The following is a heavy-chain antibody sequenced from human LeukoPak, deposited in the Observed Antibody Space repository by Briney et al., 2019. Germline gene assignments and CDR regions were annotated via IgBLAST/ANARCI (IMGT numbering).Heavy chain of an antibody. CDR1: GGSISSYY. CDR3: SRDRYYYDSSGYYTFDY. Sequence: PSETLSPTCAVSGGSISSYYWSWIRQPAGKGLEWIGRIYASGSTNYNPSLKSRVTMSVDTSKNQFSLKLSSVTAADTAVYYCSRDRYYYDSSGYYTFDYWGQGTLVTVSS. V-gene: IGHV4-4*07. J-gene: IGHJ4*02. CDR2: IYASGST. D-gene: IGHD3-22*01.